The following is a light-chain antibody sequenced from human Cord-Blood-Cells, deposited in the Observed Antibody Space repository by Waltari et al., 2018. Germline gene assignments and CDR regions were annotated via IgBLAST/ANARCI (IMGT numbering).Light chain of an antibody. CDR1: SGDVASYNL. V-gene: IGLV2-23*01. J-gene: IGLJ3*02. CDR3: CSYAGSWV. Sequence: QSPLTHPASVSRSPGQSITISCTGTSGDVASYNLVSWHQQHPGKAHKHMIYEGSKRTSGVSNRSSGSKSGNTASLTISGLQAEDEADYCCCSYAGSWVFGGGTKLTVL. CDR2: EGS.